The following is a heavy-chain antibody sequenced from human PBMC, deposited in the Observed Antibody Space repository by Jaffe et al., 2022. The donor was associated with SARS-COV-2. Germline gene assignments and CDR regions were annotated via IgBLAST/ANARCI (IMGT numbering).Heavy chain of an antibody. V-gene: IGHV3-64D*09. J-gene: IGHJ3*02. Sequence: EVQLVESGGGLVQPGGSLRLSCSASGFTFSSYAMHWVRQAPGKGLEYVSAISSNGGSTYYADSVKGRFTISRDNSKNTLYLQMSSLRAEDTAVYYCVKGYSSSWYFDGSYYEYDAFDIWGQGTMVTVSS. CDR2: ISSNGGST. D-gene: IGHD6-13*01. CDR3: VKGYSSSWYFDGSYYEYDAFDI. CDR1: GFTFSSYA.